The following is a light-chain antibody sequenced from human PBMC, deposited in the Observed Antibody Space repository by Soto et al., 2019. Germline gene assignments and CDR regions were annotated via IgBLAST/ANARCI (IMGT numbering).Light chain of an antibody. CDR1: QSVSSY. CDR3: QQYGSSGT. V-gene: IGKV3-20*01. CDR2: DAS. Sequence: IVLTQSPATLSFSPGERATLSCRASQSVSSYLAWYQQKPGQAPRLLIYDASNRATGIPDRFSGSGSGTDFTLTISRLEPEDFAVYYCQQYGSSGTCGQGTKV. J-gene: IGKJ1*01.